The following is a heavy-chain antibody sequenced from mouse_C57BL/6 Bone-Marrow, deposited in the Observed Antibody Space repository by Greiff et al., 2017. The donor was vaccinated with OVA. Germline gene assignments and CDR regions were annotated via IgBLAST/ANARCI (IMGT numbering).Heavy chain of an antibody. CDR1: GYTFTDYE. V-gene: IGHV1-15*01. CDR3: TRNYGSSYEAMDY. CDR2: IDPETGGT. Sequence: VKLVESGAELVRPGASVTLSCKASGYTFTDYEMHWVKQTPVHGLEWIGAIDPETGGTAYDQKFKGKAILTADKSSSTAYMELRSLTSEDSAVYYCTRNYGSSYEAMDYWGQGTSVTVSS. D-gene: IGHD1-1*01. J-gene: IGHJ4*01.